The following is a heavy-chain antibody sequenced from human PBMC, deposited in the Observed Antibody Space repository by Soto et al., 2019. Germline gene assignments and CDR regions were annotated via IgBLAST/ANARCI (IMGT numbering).Heavy chain of an antibody. D-gene: IGHD3-22*01. CDR1: GGNFSIYA. Sequence: SVKVACKASGGNFSIYAISWVRQAPGQGLEWMGGIIPIFGTANYAQKFQGRVTITADESTSTAYMELSSLRSEGTAVYYCASPYYYDSSGYAFDIWGQGTMVTVSS. V-gene: IGHV1-69*13. CDR2: IIPIFGTA. J-gene: IGHJ3*02. CDR3: ASPYYYDSSGYAFDI.